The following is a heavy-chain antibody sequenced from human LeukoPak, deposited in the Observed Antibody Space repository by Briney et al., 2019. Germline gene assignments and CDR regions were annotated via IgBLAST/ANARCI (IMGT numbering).Heavy chain of an antibody. V-gene: IGHV3-23*01. CDR3: ARVILTGYYTYCFDY. D-gene: IGHD3-9*01. CDR1: GFTFSSYA. J-gene: IGHJ4*02. Sequence: PGGSLRLSCAASGFTFSSYAMSWVRQAPGKGLEWVSAISGSGGSTYYADSVKGRFTISRDNSKNTLYLQMNSLRAEDTAVYYCARVILTGYYTYCFDYWGQGTLVTVSS. CDR2: ISGSGGST.